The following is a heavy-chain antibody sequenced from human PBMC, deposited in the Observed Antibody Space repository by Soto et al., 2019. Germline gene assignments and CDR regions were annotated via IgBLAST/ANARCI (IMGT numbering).Heavy chain of an antibody. CDR1: GYNFAGYW. Sequence: GESLKISCKGSGYNFAGYWIAWVRQMPGKGLELMGIIYPGDSDTRYRPSFQGRVTISADKSISSAYLQWSSLRASDTAMYYCARGGVSTRTFDYWGQGTPVTVSS. V-gene: IGHV5-51*01. J-gene: IGHJ4*02. CDR2: IYPGDSDT. D-gene: IGHD3-3*01. CDR3: ARGGVSTRTFDY.